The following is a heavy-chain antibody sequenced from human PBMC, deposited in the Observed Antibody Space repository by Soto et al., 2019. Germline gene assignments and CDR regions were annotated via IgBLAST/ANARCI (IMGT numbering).Heavy chain of an antibody. J-gene: IGHJ6*02. CDR3: ARVKGYCSGGSCYSEHGDYYGMDV. CDR2: IYYSGST. D-gene: IGHD2-15*01. Sequence: QVQLQESGPGLVKPSETLSLTCTVSGGSVSSGSYYWSWIRQPPGKGLEWIGYIYYSGSTNYNPSLKGRVTISVDTSKNQFSLKLSSVTAADTAVYYCARVKGYCSGGSCYSEHGDYYGMDVWGHGTTVTVSS. V-gene: IGHV4-61*01. CDR1: GGSVSSGSYY.